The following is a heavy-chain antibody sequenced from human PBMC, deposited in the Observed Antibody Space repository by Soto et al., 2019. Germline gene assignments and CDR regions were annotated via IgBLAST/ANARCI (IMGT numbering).Heavy chain of an antibody. CDR3: ARSYCSSTSCYYYYMDV. V-gene: IGHV4-59*08. Sequence: SETLSLTCTVSVGSISSYYWSWIRQPPGKGLEWIGYIYYSGSTNYNPSLKSRVTISVDTSKNQFSLKLSSVTAADTAVYYCARSYCSSTSCYYYYMDVWGKGTTVTVSS. CDR1: VGSISSYY. CDR2: IYYSGST. D-gene: IGHD2-2*01. J-gene: IGHJ6*03.